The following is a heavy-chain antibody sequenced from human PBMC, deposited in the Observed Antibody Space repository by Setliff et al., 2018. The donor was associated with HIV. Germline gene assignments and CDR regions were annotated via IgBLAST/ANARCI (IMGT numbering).Heavy chain of an antibody. Sequence: LSLTCSVSGYSITSGYYWGWIRQPPGKGLEWIGSIHHSGSTYYNPSLRSRVIISVDTSKNEFSLKVSSVTAADTAVYYCARVDRCSGGSCYFIDYWGQGTLVTVSS. J-gene: IGHJ4*02. CDR3: ARVDRCSGGSCYFIDY. D-gene: IGHD2-15*01. CDR1: GYSITSGYY. CDR2: IHHSGST. V-gene: IGHV4-38-2*02.